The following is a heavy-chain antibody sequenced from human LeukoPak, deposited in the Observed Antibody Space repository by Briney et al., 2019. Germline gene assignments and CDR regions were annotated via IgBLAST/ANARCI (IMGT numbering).Heavy chain of an antibody. CDR1: GGSISSYY. D-gene: IGHD2-2*01. CDR3: ATASGLGYCSSTSCPAPG. J-gene: IGHJ4*02. Sequence: SETLSLTCTVSGGSISSYYWSWIRQPPGKGLEWIGYIYYSGSTNYNPSLKSRVTISVDTSKNQFSLKLSSVTAADTAVYYCATASGLGYCSSTSCPAPGWGQGTLVTVSS. V-gene: IGHV4-59*08. CDR2: IYYSGST.